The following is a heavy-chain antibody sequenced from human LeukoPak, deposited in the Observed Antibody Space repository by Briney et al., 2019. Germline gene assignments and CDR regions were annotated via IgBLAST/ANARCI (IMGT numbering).Heavy chain of an antibody. V-gene: IGHV1-18*01. CDR3: AREGCSGGSCYDNWYFDL. CDR1: SYTFTSYG. CDR2: ISAYKGNT. D-gene: IGHD2-15*01. J-gene: IGHJ2*01. Sequence: GASVSVSCKASSYTFTSYGISWVRQAPGRGREWVGCISAYKGNTNYAQKLQGRVTMTTDTSTSTAYMELRSLRSGDTAVYYCAREGCSGGSCYDNWYFDLWGRGTLVTVSS.